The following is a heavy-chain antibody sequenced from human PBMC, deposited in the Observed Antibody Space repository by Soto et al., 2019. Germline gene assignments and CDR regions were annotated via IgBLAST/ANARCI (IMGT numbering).Heavy chain of an antibody. CDR1: GFTFINYA. J-gene: IGHJ2*01. Sequence: EVQLLESGGGLVQPGGSLRLSCVGSGFTFINYAMNWVRQTPGKGLEWVSTSRGGGDRTFDADTVKGRFTISRDNSKNTVNLQMNSLRADDTAVYYCVRKVLGSTSRPDWWYFDLWGRGTLVTVSS. V-gene: IGHV3-23*01. D-gene: IGHD2-2*01. CDR2: SRGGGDRT. CDR3: VRKVLGSTSRPDWWYFDL.